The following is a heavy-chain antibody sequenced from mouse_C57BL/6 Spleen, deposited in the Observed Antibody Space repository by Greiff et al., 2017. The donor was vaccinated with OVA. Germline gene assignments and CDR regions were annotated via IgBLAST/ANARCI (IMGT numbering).Heavy chain of an antibody. CDR1: GYSITSGYY. CDR2: ISYDGSN. V-gene: IGHV3-6*01. J-gene: IGHJ4*01. D-gene: IGHD1-1*01. Sequence: EVKLVESGPGLVKPSQSLSLTCSVAGYSITSGYYWNWIRQFPGNKLEWMGYISYDGSNNYNPSLKNRISITRDTSKNQFFLKLNSVTTEDTATYYCARGVLRYHYYYAMDYWGQGTSVTVSS. CDR3: ARGVLRYHYYYAMDY.